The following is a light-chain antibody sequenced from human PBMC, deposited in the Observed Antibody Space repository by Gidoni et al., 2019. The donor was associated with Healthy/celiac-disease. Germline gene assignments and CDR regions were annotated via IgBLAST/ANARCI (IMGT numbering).Light chain of an antibody. CDR2: QDS. CDR1: KLGGKY. J-gene: IGLJ2*01. CDR3: QAWDSSRV. V-gene: IGLV3-1*01. Sequence: SYEPTHPPSVPEPPGQTARTLCSGDKLGGKYACWYQQKPGQPHVLVIYQDSKRPSGIPGRFSGSNSGNTATLTISGTQAMDEADYYCQAWDSSRVFGGGTKLTVL.